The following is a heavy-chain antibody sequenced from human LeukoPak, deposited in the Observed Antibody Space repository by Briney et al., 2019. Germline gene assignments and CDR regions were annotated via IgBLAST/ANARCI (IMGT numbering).Heavy chain of an antibody. CDR3: IVFGDSNH. Sequence: GGSLRLSCAASGLTGSHNYVSWVRQAPGKGLEWVSAIHTSGDTCYADSVKGRFTISRDTSKNTLYLQINSLRVEGTAVYYCIVFGDSNHWGQGTLVTVSS. CDR1: GLTGSHNY. V-gene: IGHV3-53*01. CDR2: IHTSGDT. J-gene: IGHJ5*02. D-gene: IGHD4-17*01.